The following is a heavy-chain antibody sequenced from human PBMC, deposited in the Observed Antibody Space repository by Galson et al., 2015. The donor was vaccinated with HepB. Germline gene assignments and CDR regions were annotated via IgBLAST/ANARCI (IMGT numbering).Heavy chain of an antibody. V-gene: IGHV3-23*01. CDR3: AKGGYSSGWYGGTYNWFDP. Sequence: SLRLSCAASGFTFSSYAMSWVRQAPGKGLEWVSAISGSGGSTYYADSVKGRFTISRDNSENTLYLQMNSLRAEDTAVYYCAKGGYSSGWYGGTYNWFDPWGQGTLVTVSS. D-gene: IGHD6-19*01. CDR1: GFTFSSYA. J-gene: IGHJ5*02. CDR2: ISGSGGST.